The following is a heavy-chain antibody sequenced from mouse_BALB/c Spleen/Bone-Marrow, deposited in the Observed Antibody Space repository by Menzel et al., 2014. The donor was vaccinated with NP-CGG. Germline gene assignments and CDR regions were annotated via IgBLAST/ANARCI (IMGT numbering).Heavy chain of an antibody. V-gene: IGHV1S56*01. CDR3: ARKENWAYAMDY. J-gene: IGHJ4*01. CDR1: GYTFTSYY. CDR2: IYPGDGST. D-gene: IGHD4-1*01. Sequence: QVQLQQSGPELVKPGASVKMSCKASGYTFTSYYIHWVKQRPGQGLEWIGWIYPGDGSTKYNEKFKGKTTLTADKSSSTACMSLSSLTSEDSAIYFCARKENWAYAMDYWGQGTSVTVSS.